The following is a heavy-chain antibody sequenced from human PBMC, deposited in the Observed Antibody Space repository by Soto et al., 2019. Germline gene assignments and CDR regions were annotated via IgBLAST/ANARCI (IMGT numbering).Heavy chain of an antibody. Sequence: GGSLRLSCAASGFTFSNYAMSWVRQAPGKGLEWVSAISGSGGSTYYADSVKGRFTISRDNSENTLYLQMNSLRAEDTAVYYCAKDTGGYSRAFDYWGHGTLVTVSS. CDR1: GFTFSNYA. D-gene: IGHD5-18*01. CDR3: AKDTGGYSRAFDY. J-gene: IGHJ4*01. CDR2: ISGSGGST. V-gene: IGHV3-23*01.